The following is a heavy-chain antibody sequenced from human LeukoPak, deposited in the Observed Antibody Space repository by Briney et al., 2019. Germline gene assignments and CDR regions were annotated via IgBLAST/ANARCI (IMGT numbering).Heavy chain of an antibody. CDR3: ARATPDYYDSSGYYLYYFDY. CDR2: IYYSGST. V-gene: IGHV4-31*03. CDR1: GGSISSGGYY. Sequence: SETLSLTCTVSGGSISSGGYYWSWIRQHPGKGLEWIGYIYYSGSTYYNPSLKSRVTISVDTSKNQFSLKLSSVTAADTAVYYCARATPDYYDSSGYYLYYFDYWDQGTLVTVSS. D-gene: IGHD3-22*01. J-gene: IGHJ4*02.